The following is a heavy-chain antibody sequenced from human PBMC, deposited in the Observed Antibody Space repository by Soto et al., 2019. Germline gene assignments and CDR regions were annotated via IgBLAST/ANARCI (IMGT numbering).Heavy chain of an antibody. V-gene: IGHV3-23*01. J-gene: IGHJ4*02. CDR2: VSGGGGST. CDR3: AEDRTSSINWYAGGF. CDR1: GFTFSTFA. Sequence: GGSLRLSCAASGFTFSTFAMSWVRQPPGKGLQWVSTVSGGGGSTHYADSVKGRFTISRDNSKNTLYLQMNSLRVEDTAVYYCAEDRTSSINWYAGGFWGRGTLVTVSS. D-gene: IGHD6-13*01.